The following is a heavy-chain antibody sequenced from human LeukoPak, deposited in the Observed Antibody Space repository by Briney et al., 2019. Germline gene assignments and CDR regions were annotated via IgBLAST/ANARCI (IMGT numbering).Heavy chain of an antibody. CDR1: GFTFSSYV. CDR2: ISYDGSNK. V-gene: IGHV3-30*18. D-gene: IGHD3-10*01. J-gene: IGHJ6*04. Sequence: PGRSLRLSCAASGFTFSSYVMHWARQAPGKGLEWVAVISYDGSNKYYADSVKGRFTISRDNSKNTLYLQMNSLRAEDTAVYYCAKDPLWFGVMGYGMDVWGKGTTVTVSS. CDR3: AKDPLWFGVMGYGMDV.